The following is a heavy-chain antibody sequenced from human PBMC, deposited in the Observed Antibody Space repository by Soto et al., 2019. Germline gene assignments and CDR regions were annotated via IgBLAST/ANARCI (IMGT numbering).Heavy chain of an antibody. V-gene: IGHV1-58*01. Sequence: VKVLSKASGFTFTSSAVQWVRRARGQRLEWIGWIVVGSGNTNYAQKFQERVTISVDRSKNQFSLKLSSVTAADTAVYYCARSVDPWGQGTLVTVSS. J-gene: IGHJ5*02. CDR1: GFTFTSSA. CDR2: IVVGSGNT. CDR3: ARSVDP.